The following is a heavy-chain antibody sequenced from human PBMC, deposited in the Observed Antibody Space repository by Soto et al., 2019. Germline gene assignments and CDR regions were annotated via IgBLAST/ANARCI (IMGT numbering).Heavy chain of an antibody. J-gene: IGHJ3*02. V-gene: IGHV1-18*04. CDR2: ISAYNGNT. CDR3: ARDDWCGGDCYSGIYI. D-gene: IGHD2-21*02. Sequence: ASVKVSCKASGYTFTSYGISWVRQAPGQGLEWMGWISAYNGNTNYAQELQGRVTMTTDTSTSTAYMELRSLRSDDTAVYYCARDDWCGGDCYSGIYIWGQGTMVTVSS. CDR1: GYTFTSYG.